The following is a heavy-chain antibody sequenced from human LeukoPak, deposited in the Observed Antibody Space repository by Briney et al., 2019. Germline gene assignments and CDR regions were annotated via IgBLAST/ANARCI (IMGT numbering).Heavy chain of an antibody. CDR2: IYYSGST. Sequence: SESLSLTCTVSGGSISSYYWSWVRQPPGKGLEWVGYIYYSGSTTNNPSLKSRDTISVDTSKNQFSLNLSSVTAADTAVYYCARRIMGAGKDAFDIWGQGTMVTVSS. V-gene: IGHV4-59*08. CDR1: GGSISSYY. CDR3: ARRIMGAGKDAFDI. D-gene: IGHD1-26*01. J-gene: IGHJ3*02.